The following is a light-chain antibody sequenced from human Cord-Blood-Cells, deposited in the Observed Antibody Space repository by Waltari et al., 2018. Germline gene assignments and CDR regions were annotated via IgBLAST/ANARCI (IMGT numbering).Light chain of an antibody. J-gene: IGKJ4*01. CDR3: QQYNNWLFT. Sequence: EIVMTQSPATLSVSPGERATLSCRASQSVSSNLAWYQQKPGQAPRLLIYGASTRATGIPARFSGSGSGTEFTLTISSLQSEDFVVYYCQQYNNWLFTFGGGTKVEIK. V-gene: IGKV3-15*01. CDR1: QSVSSN. CDR2: GAS.